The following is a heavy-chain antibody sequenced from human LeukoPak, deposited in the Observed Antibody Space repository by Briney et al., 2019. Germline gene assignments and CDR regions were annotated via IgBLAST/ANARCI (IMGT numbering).Heavy chain of an antibody. J-gene: IGHJ6*02. Sequence: RASVKVSCKASGGTFSSYAISWVRQAPGQGLEWMGGIIPIFGTANYAQKFQGRVTITADESTSTAYMELSSLRSEDTAVYYCASPHLGYSYGYSYYYGMDVWGQGTTVTVSS. D-gene: IGHD5-18*01. V-gene: IGHV1-69*13. CDR1: GGTFSSYA. CDR3: ASPHLGYSYGYSYYYGMDV. CDR2: IIPIFGTA.